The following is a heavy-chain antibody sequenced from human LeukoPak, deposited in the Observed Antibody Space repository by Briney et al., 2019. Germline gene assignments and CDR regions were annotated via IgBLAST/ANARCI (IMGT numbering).Heavy chain of an antibody. V-gene: IGHV1-8*01. CDR1: RYTFTSYD. D-gene: IGHD3-10*01. CDR2: MNPNTGRT. CDR3: ARLSQTPDYYTLGGYYYLGY. Sequence: GASVKVSCKASRYTFTSYDINWVREAAGHGLEWMGWMNPNTGRTGYAQKFQGRITMTRDISINTAYMELTNLRSEDTAIYYCARLSQTPDYYTLGGYYYLGYWGQGTPVTVSS. J-gene: IGHJ4*02.